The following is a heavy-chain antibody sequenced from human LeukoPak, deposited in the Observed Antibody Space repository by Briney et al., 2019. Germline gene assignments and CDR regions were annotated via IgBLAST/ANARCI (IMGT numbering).Heavy chain of an antibody. Sequence: GASVKVSCKASVYTFTDYGIIWLRQAPGQGPQWMGWISAHNGKTNYAQKFQGRVTMTTDTSTNTVYMEVRSLTSDDTAVYYCARAEATLLLGYWGQGTLVTVSS. J-gene: IGHJ4*02. V-gene: IGHV1-18*01. CDR1: VYTFTDYG. CDR2: ISAHNGKT. CDR3: ARAEATLLLGY. D-gene: IGHD5-12*01.